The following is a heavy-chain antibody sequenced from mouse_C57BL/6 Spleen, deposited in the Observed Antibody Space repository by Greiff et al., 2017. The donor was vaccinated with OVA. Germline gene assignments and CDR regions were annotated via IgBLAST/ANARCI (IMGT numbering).Heavy chain of an antibody. D-gene: IGHD1-1*02. Sequence: EVKLVESGGGLVKPGGSLKLSCAASGFTFSSYAMSWVRQTPEKRLEWVATISDGGSYTYYPDNVKGRFTISRDNAKNHLYLQMSHLKSEDTAMYYCARWGSYEGFADWGQGTLVTVSA. CDR1: GFTFSSYA. J-gene: IGHJ3*01. CDR2: ISDGGSYT. CDR3: ARWGSYEGFAD. V-gene: IGHV5-4*03.